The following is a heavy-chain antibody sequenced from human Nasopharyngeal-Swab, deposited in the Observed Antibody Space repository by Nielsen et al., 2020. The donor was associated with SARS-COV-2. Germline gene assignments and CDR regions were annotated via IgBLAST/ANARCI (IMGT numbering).Heavy chain of an antibody. CDR2: ISAYNGNT. V-gene: IGHV1-18*01. CDR3: AGYDILTGSMDV. Sequence: ASAKVFCKASGYTFTSYGTSWVRQAPGQGLEWMGWISAYNGNTNYAQKLQGRVTMTTDTSTSTAYMELRSLRSEDTAVYYCAGYDILTGSMDVWGQGTTVTVSS. D-gene: IGHD3-9*01. CDR1: GYTFTSYG. J-gene: IGHJ6*02.